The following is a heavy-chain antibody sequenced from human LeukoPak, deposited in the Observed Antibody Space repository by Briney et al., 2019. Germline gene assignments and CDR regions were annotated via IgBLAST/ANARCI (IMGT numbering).Heavy chain of an antibody. CDR3: ARDYYTSGSPNDR. Sequence: GGSLTLSCAASGFTFSTYWMHWVRQAPGKGLVWLSRINSDGGSTNYADSVKGRFTISRDNAKNTLYLQMNSLRAEDTAVYYCARDYYTSGSPNDRWGQGTLVTVSS. CDR1: GFTFSTYW. J-gene: IGHJ5*02. CDR2: INSDGGST. D-gene: IGHD3-10*01. V-gene: IGHV3-74*01.